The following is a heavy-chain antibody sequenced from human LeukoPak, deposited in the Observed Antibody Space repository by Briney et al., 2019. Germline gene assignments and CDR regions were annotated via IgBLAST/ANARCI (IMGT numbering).Heavy chain of an antibody. J-gene: IGHJ4*02. CDR3: ARFNWNDVSY. D-gene: IGHD1-1*01. CDR1: GFTFISYE. CDR2: ISSSGSTV. Sequence: GGSLRLSCAPSGFTFISYEMNWVRQAPGKGLEGVSYISSSGSTVYYADSVKGRFTISRDNAKTSLYLQMESLRAEDTAVYYCARFNWNDVSYWGQGTLVTVSS. V-gene: IGHV3-48*03.